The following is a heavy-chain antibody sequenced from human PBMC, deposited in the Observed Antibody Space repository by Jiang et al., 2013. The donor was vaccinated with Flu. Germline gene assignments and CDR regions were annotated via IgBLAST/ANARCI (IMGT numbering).Heavy chain of an antibody. V-gene: IGHV4-4*07. D-gene: IGHD3-10*01. CDR2: IDTSGST. Sequence: PGLVKPSETLSLTCTVSGGSIRSYFWSWIRQSAGKGLEWIGYIDTSGSTKYNPSLHSRVTMSIDTSKNQFSLNLTSVTAADRAVYFCARGGVAVAWGYFDYWGQGALVTVSS. CDR3: ARGGVAVAWGYFDY. J-gene: IGHJ4*02. CDR1: GGSIRSYF.